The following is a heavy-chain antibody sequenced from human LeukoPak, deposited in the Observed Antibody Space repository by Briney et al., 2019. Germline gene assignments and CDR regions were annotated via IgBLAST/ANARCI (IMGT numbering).Heavy chain of an antibody. J-gene: IGHJ4*02. CDR3: TKFDYAAFEY. Sequence: GGSLRLSCAASGFTFSNAWMSWVRQAPGKGLEWVGRVKSKTNGGTTDYAAPVKGRLTISRDDSKNTLYLQMNSLKIEDTAVYYCTKFDYAAFEYWGQGALVTVSS. CDR1: GFTFSNAW. V-gene: IGHV3-15*01. CDR2: VKSKTNGGTT. D-gene: IGHD4-17*01.